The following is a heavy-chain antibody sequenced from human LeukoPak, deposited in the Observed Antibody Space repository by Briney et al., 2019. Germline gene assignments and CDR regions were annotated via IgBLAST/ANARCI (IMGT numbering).Heavy chain of an antibody. CDR3: ARDRRDSGSYSRYY. J-gene: IGHJ4*02. CDR2: IKQDGSEK. V-gene: IGHV3-7*01. CDR1: GFTFSDYY. Sequence: PGGSLRLSCAASGFTFSDYYMSWIRQAPGKGLEWVANIKQDGSEKYYVDSVKGRFTISRDNAKNSLYLQMNSLRAEDTAVYYCARDRRDSGSYSRYYWGQGTLVTVSS. D-gene: IGHD1-26*01.